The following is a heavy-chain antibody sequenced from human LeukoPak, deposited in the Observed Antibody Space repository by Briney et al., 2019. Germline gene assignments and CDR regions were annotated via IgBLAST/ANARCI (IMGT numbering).Heavy chain of an antibody. J-gene: IGHJ3*02. CDR2: ISSSSSYR. V-gene: IGHV3-21*01. D-gene: IGHD1-1*01. CDR3: ARTGASDAFDI. CDR1: GFTFSSYS. Sequence: GGSLRLSRAASGFTFSSYSMNWVRQAPGKGLEWVSSISSSSSYRYDADSVKGRFTISRDNAKNSLYLQMNSLRAEDTAVYYCARTGASDAFDIWGQGTMVTVSS.